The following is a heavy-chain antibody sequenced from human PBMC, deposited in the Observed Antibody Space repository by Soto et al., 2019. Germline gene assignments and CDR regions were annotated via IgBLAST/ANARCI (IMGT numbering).Heavy chain of an antibody. CDR1: GYSFTSYW. J-gene: IGHJ5*02. V-gene: IGHV5-10-1*01. CDR2: IDPSDSYT. D-gene: IGHD2-21*02. CDR3: ARDQGVVVTADNWFDP. Sequence: GESLKISCKGSGYSFTSYWISWVRQMPGKGLEWMGRIDPSDSYTNYNPSLKGRITMPLDTSKNQFSLKLNSATATDTAVYFCARDQGVVVTADNWFDPWGQGILVTVSS.